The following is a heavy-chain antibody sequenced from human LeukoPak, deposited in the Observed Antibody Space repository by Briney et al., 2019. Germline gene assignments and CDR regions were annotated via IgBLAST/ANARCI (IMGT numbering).Heavy chain of an antibody. J-gene: IGHJ6*02. D-gene: IGHD2-15*01. CDR1: GGTFSSYA. CDR3: ASPGPKNIVVVVAAQAYGMDV. Sequence: SVKVSCKASGGTFSSYAISWVRQAPGQGLEWMGGIXPIFGTANYAQKFQGRVTITADESTSTAYMELSSLRSEDTAVYYCASPGPKNIVVVVAAQAYGMDVWGQGTTVTVSS. V-gene: IGHV1-69*13. CDR2: IXPIFGTA.